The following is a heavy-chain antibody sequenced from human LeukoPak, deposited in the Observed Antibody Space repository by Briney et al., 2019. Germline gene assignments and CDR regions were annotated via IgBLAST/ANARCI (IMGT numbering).Heavy chain of an antibody. J-gene: IGHJ5*01. CDR3: VKDPRDTYGTNWFVS. V-gene: IGHV3-23*01. CDR2: ISGTGGAT. Sequence: GGSLRLSCAASGFTFSDFAMNWVRQAPGKGLEWVSQISGTGGATWYAGFARDRFTISRDNSKKTLYLQMSGLRVEDTAMYYCVKDPRDTYGTNWFVSWGQGTLLIVSS. D-gene: IGHD2-21*01. CDR1: GFTFSDFA.